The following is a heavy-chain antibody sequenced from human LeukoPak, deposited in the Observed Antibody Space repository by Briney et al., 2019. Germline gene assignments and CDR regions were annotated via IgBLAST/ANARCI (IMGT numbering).Heavy chain of an antibody. D-gene: IGHD2-2*01. CDR2: INHSGST. Sequence: SETLSLTCAVYGGSFSGYYWSRIRQPPGKGLEWIGEINHSGSTNYNPSLKSRVTISVDTSKNQFSLKLSSVTAADTAVYYCARGGDIVVVPAAIHYYYYMDVWGKGTTVTVSS. J-gene: IGHJ6*03. V-gene: IGHV4-34*01. CDR3: ARGGDIVVVPAAIHYYYYMDV. CDR1: GGSFSGYY.